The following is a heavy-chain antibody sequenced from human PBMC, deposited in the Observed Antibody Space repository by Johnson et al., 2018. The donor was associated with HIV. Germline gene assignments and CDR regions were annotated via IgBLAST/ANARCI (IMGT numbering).Heavy chain of an antibody. CDR2: ISGSGGTT. J-gene: IGHJ3*02. V-gene: IGHV3-23*04. CDR3: AKLPGSGYYLDAFDI. Sequence: VQLVESGGGLVQPGGSLRLSCAASGFTFSSYAMSWVRQAPGKGLEWVSVISGSGGTTYYADSVKGRFIISRDNSKNTLYLQMNSLRAEDTAVYYCAKLPGSGYYLDAFDIWGQGTMVTVSS. CDR1: GFTFSSYA. D-gene: IGHD3-22*01.